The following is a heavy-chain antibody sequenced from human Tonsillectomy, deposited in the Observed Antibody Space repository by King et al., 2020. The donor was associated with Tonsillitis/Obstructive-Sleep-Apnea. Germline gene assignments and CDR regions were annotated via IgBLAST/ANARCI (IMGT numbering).Heavy chain of an antibody. CDR1: GFTFSSYG. D-gene: IGHD4-23*01. J-gene: IGHJ3*02. V-gene: IGHV3-33*01. CDR3: ARGWYGNSAAFDM. Sequence: LVESGGGVVQPGRSLRLACAASGFTFSSYGMHWVRQAPGKGLEWVAVIWYDGSNKYYADAVKGRFTISRDNSKNTLYLQMDSVRAEDTAVYYCARGWYGNSAAFDMWGRGKIVTVSS. CDR2: IWYDGSNK.